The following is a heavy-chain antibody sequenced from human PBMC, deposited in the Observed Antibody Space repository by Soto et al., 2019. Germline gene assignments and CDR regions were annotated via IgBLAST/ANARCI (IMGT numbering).Heavy chain of an antibody. D-gene: IGHD3-22*01. CDR2: IWYDGSNK. V-gene: IGHV3-33*01. J-gene: IGHJ1*01. CDR1: GFTFSSYG. Sequence: VVSLRHSSAASGFTFSSYGMHRVRQAPGKGLELVAVIWYDGSNKYYADSVKGRFTISRDNSKNTLYLQMNSLRAEDTAVYYCARDKSCYDSSAPAYWGQGTLVT. CDR3: ARDKSCYDSSAPAY.